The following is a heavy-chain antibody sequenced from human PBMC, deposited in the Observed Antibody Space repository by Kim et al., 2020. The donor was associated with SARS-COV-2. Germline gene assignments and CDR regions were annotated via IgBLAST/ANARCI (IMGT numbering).Heavy chain of an antibody. J-gene: IGHJ6*02. CDR1: GFTFSSYS. D-gene: IGHD4-17*01. Sequence: GGSLRLSCAASGFTFSSYSMNWVRQAPGKGLEWVSSISSSSSYIYYADSVKGRFTISRDNAKNSLYLQMNSLRAEDTAVYYCARMTTVTTGVDYYYGMDVWGQGTTVTVSS. V-gene: IGHV3-21*01. CDR2: ISSSSSYI. CDR3: ARMTTVTTGVDYYYGMDV.